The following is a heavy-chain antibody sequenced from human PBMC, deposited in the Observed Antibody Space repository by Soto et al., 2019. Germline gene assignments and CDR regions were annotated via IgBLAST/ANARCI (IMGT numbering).Heavy chain of an antibody. V-gene: IGHV1-18*04. Sequence: APVKASCKASGYTFTRYCISWVLQAPGEGIEWIAWISAYKANTNYSQKLQCRVTITTGTSTSSAYSERRSLKSDDSAEYYCAVRILTDCCSTSNYSPSKDYWGRGSRVAVAS. CDR3: AVRILTDCCSTSNYSPSKDY. D-gene: IGHD2-2*01. CDR1: GYTFTRYC. CDR2: ISAYKANT. J-gene: IGHJ4*03.